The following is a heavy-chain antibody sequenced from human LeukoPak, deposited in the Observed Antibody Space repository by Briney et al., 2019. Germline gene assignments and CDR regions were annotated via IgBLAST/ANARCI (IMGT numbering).Heavy chain of an antibody. CDR2: IYYSGST. D-gene: IGHD3-16*01. CDR1: GGSISSYY. V-gene: IGHV4-59*01. CDR3: ARDGVMGVFSAFDI. J-gene: IGHJ3*02. Sequence: PSETLSLTCTVSGGSISSYYWSWIRQPPGKGLEWIGYIYYSGSTNYNPSLKSRVTISVDTSKNQFSLKLSSVTAADTAVYYCARDGVMGVFSAFDIWGQGTMVTVSS.